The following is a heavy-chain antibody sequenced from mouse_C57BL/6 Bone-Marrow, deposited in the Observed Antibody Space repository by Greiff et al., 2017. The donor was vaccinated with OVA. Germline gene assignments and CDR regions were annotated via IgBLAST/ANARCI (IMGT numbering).Heavy chain of an antibody. CDR2: IWSGGST. D-gene: IGHD1-1*01. CDR3: ARADYGSSYPHAMDY. CDR1: GFSLTSYG. Sequence: QVQLKESGPGLVQPSQSLSITCTVSGFSLTSYGVHWVRQSPGKGLEWLGVIWSGGSTDYNAAFISRLSISKDNSKSQVFFKMNSLQADDTAIYYGARADYGSSYPHAMDYWGQGTSVTVSS. V-gene: IGHV2-2*01. J-gene: IGHJ4*01.